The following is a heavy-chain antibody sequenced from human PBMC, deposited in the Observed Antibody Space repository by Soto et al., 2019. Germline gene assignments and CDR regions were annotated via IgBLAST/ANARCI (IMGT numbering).Heavy chain of an antibody. V-gene: IGHV3-11*01. CDR1: GFTFSDYY. CDR2: ISSSGSTI. J-gene: IGHJ4*02. D-gene: IGHD2-8*01. CDR3: ARDQGYCTNGVCYKQYYFDY. Sequence: SLRLSCAASGFTFSDYYMSWIRQAPGKGLEWVSYISSSGSTIYYADSVKGRFTISRDNAKNSLYLQMNSLRAEDTAVYYCARDQGYCTNGVCYKQYYFDYWGQGTLVTVSS.